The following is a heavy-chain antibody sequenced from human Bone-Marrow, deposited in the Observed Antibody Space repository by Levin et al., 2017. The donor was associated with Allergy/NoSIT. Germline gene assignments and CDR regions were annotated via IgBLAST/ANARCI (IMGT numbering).Heavy chain of an antibody. D-gene: IGHD3-3*01. J-gene: IGHJ6*02. Sequence: GESLKISCTASGFTFDDHDMLWVRQAPGQGLEWVAMISYNGGNKYYADSVKGRFTVSRDNLKSTLFLQMNGLRTDDTAVYYCAKPIFDFWSGYSYFEMDVWGHGTTVTVSS. CDR3: AKPIFDFWSGYSYFEMDV. CDR1: GFTFDDHD. CDR2: ISYNGGNK. V-gene: IGHV3-30*18.